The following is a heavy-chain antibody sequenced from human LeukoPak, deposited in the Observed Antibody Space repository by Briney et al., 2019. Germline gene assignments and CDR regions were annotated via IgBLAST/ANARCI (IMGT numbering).Heavy chain of an antibody. CDR1: RYTFSSYG. D-gene: IGHD3-9*01. J-gene: IGHJ4*02. CDR2: TTVYNGNT. Sequence: ASVKVSCKASRYTFSSYGISWVRQAPGQGLEWMGWTTVYNGNTNYVQKLQGRVTMTTDTSTSTAYMELRSLRSDDTAVYYCARDYYDILTGYYNFDYWGQGTLVTVSS. CDR3: ARDYYDILTGYYNFDY. V-gene: IGHV1-18*01.